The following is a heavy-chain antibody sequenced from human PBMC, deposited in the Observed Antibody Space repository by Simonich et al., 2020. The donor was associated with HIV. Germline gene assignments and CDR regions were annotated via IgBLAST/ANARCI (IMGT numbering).Heavy chain of an antibody. CDR1: GFRFTSYW. J-gene: IGHJ4*02. CDR2: LDLCDSDT. Sequence: EVQLVQSGAEVKMPGETLKISCKGSGFRFTSYWIAWVRQMSGNGLEWMGILDLCDSDTRYSTSFQGQVTMSADTSISTAYLQWSSLKASDTAMYYCVRRQPRTYNFDYWGQGTLVTVSS. V-gene: IGHV5-51*03. D-gene: IGHD2-2*01. CDR3: VRRQPRTYNFDY.